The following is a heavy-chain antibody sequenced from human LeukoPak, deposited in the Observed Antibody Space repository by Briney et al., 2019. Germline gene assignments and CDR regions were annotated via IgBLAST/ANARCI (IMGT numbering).Heavy chain of an antibody. V-gene: IGHV3-74*01. CDR2: IRSDGSTT. CDR1: GFTFSSFW. Sequence: GGTLRLSCAASGFTFSSFWMHWVRQAPGKGLVWVSRIRSDGSTTSYVDSVKGRFTISRDNAKNTLYLQMNSLRAEDTAVYYCARDSTYGDFDYWGQGTLVTVSS. J-gene: IGHJ4*02. D-gene: IGHD3-10*01. CDR3: ARDSTYGDFDY.